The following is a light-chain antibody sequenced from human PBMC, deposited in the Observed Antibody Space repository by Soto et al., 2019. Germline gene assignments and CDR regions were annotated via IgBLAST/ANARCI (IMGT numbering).Light chain of an antibody. Sequence: ALTQCPGSLSLSPKDRATLSCRASQSVSSSRLAWYRQKPGQAPRLLIYGASSRATGIPDRFSGSGSGPDFTLTISRLEPEDFAVYFCQHYGSSPWTFGQGTKVDNK. V-gene: IGKV3-20*01. CDR3: QHYGSSPWT. J-gene: IGKJ1*01. CDR1: QSVSSSR. CDR2: GAS.